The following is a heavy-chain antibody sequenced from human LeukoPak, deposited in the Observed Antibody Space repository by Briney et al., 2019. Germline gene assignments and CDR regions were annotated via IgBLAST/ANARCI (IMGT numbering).Heavy chain of an antibody. Sequence: PGRSLRLSCAASGFTFSSYAMHWVRQAPGKGLEWVAVISYDGSNKYYADSVKGRFTISRDNSKNTLYLQMSSLRAEDTAVYYCARDLAVVVVAAKLHYYYYGMDVWGQGTTVTVSS. CDR2: ISYDGSNK. CDR3: ARDLAVVVVAAKLHYYYYGMDV. CDR1: GFTFSSYA. D-gene: IGHD2-15*01. V-gene: IGHV3-30-3*01. J-gene: IGHJ6*02.